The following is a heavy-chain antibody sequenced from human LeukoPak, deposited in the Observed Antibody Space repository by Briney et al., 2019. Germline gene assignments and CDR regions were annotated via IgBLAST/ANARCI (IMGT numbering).Heavy chain of an antibody. CDR3: ARQGRVVVPAASGYGMDV. J-gene: IGHJ6*02. D-gene: IGHD2-2*01. CDR1: GGSISSYY. Sequence: PSETLSLTCTVSGGSISSYYWSWIRQPPGKGLEWIGYIYYGGSTNYNPSLKSRVTISVDTSKNQFSLKLSSVTAADTAVYYCARQGRVVVPAASGYGMDVWGQGTTVTVSS. CDR2: IYYGGST. V-gene: IGHV4-59*01.